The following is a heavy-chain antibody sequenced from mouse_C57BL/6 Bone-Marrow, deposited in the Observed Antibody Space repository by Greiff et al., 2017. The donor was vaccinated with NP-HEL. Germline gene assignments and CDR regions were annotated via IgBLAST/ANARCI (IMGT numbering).Heavy chain of an antibody. J-gene: IGHJ2*01. CDR3: ARWGLLRPDY. V-gene: IGHV1-55*01. CDR2: IYPGSGST. D-gene: IGHD1-2*01. CDR1: GYTFTSYW. Sequence: QVHVKQPGAELVKPGASVKMSCKASGYTFTSYWITWVKQRPGQGLEWIGDIYPGSGSTNYNEKFKSKATLTVDTSSSTAYMQLSSLTSEDSAVYYCARWGLLRPDYWGQGTTLTVSS.